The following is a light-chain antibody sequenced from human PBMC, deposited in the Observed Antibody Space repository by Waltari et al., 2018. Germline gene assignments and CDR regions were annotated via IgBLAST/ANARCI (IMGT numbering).Light chain of an antibody. CDR2: GAS. Sequence: IVMTQSPATLSVSPGERAIISCRASQSVTTNLARYQQKPGQPPRLLIYGASTRATDIPARFSGSGSGTEFTLTITNLQPDDFATYFCQQSFSSPWTFGQGTTVNI. CDR3: QQSFSSPWT. CDR1: QSVTTN. V-gene: IGKV3-15*01. J-gene: IGKJ1*01.